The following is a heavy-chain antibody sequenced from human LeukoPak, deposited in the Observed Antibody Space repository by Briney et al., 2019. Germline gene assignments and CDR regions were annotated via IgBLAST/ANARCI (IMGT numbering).Heavy chain of an antibody. CDR2: ITTSSTM. J-gene: IGHJ6*02. V-gene: IGHV3-48*02. CDR1: GFTFSTCN. Sequence: GGSLRLSCAASGFTFSTCNMNWVRQAPGKGLEWVSYITTSSTMYYADSVKGRFTISRDNAKNSLYLQMNSLRDEDTAVYYCASSLGRYYHGMGVWGQGTTVTVSS. D-gene: IGHD3-16*01. CDR3: ASSLGRYYHGMGV.